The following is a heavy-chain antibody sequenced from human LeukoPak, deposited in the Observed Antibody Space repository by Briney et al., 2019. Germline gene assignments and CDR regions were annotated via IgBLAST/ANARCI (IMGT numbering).Heavy chain of an antibody. D-gene: IGHD6-13*01. J-gene: IGHJ4*02. CDR2: IYYSGST. CDR1: GGSISSYY. V-gene: IGHV4-59*01. Sequence: SETLSLTCTVSGGSISSYYWSWIRQPPGKGLEWLGYIYYSGSTNYNPSLKSRVTISVDTSKNQFSLKLSSVTAADTAVYYCARVPLAAAGDYYFDYWGQGTLVTVSS. CDR3: ARVPLAAAGDYYFDY.